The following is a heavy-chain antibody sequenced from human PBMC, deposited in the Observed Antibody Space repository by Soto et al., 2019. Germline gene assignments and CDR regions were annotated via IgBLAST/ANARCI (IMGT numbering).Heavy chain of an antibody. V-gene: IGHV1-69*13. CDR1: GGTFSSYA. J-gene: IGHJ6*02. CDR2: IIPIFGTA. D-gene: IGHD6-13*01. CDR3: ARGQMSPGGYSTIPNYYYGMDV. Sequence: ASVKVSCKASGGTFSSYAISWVRQAPGQGLEWMGGIIPIFGTANYAQKFQGRVTITADESTSTAYMELSSLRSEDTAVYYCARGQMSPGGYSTIPNYYYGMDVWGQGTTVTVPS.